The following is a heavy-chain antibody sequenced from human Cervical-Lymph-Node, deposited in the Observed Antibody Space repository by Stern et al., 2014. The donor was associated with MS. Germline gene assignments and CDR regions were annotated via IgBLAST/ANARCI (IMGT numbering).Heavy chain of an antibody. CDR3: ARENWYLDL. J-gene: IGHJ2*01. CDR2: IKSDGGRT. CDR1: GFTFSRHW. Sequence: EVQLVESGGGLVQPGGSLRLSCAASGFTFSRHWMHWVRQAPGQGLVWVSRIKSDGGRTNYEDSVKGRFTISRDNAMDTLYLQMNSLRAEDTAVYYCARENWYLDLWGRGTQVTVSS. V-gene: IGHV3-74*01.